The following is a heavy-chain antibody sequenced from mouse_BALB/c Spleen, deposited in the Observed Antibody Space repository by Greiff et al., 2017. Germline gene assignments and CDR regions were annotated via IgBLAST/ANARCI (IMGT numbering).Heavy chain of an antibody. Sequence: EVQLQESGPDLVKPSQSLSLTCTVTGYSITSGYSWPWIRQFPGNKLEWMGYIHYSGSTNYNPSLKSRISITRDTSKNQFFLQLNSVTTEDTATYYCARFKLALDYWGQGTTLTVSS. CDR1: GYSITSGYS. V-gene: IGHV3-1*02. CDR3: ARFKLALDY. D-gene: IGHD4-1*01. CDR2: IHYSGST. J-gene: IGHJ2*01.